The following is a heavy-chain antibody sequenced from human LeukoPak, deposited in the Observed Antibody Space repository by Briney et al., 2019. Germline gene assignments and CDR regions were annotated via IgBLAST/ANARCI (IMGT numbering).Heavy chain of an antibody. CDR3: TLSGAV. V-gene: IGHV3-49*04. D-gene: IGHD4-17*01. CDR2: IRGKTFGGAI. J-gene: IGHJ4*02. CDR1: GFNFRDQN. Sequence: PGRSLRLSCEGSGFNFRDQNIVWVRQAPGKGLEWVGLIRGKTFGGAIKYAASVKGRFSISRDDSKSIAYLQLNSLETEDTALYYCTLSGAVWGQGTLVTVSS.